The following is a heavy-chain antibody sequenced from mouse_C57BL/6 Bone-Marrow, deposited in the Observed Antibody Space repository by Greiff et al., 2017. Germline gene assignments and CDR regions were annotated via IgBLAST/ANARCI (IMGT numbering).Heavy chain of an antibody. V-gene: IGHV1-69*01. J-gene: IGHJ1*03. CDR2: IDPSDSYT. D-gene: IGHD2-4*01. CDR1: GYTFTSYW. CDR3: ARDDDYDDGWYFDV. Sequence: QVQLKQPGAELVMPGASVKLSCKASGYTFTSYWMHWVKQRPGQGLEWIGEIDPSDSYTNYNQKFKGKSTLTVDKSSSTAYMQLSSLTSEDSAVYYCARDDDYDDGWYFDVWGTGTTVTVSS.